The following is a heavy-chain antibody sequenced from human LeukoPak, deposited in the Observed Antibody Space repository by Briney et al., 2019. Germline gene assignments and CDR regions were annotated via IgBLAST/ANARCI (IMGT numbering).Heavy chain of an antibody. D-gene: IGHD6-13*01. J-gene: IGHJ4*02. CDR2: IYPGDSDT. CDR1: GYTFTNYW. CDR3: ARLGTYSSSWVDY. V-gene: IGHV5-51*01. Sequence: GESLKISCKGSGYTFTNYWIGWVRQTPGKGLEWMRIIYPGDSDTRYSPSFQGQVTISADKSISTAYLQWGSLKASDTAMYYCARLGTYSSSWVDYWGQGTLVTVSS.